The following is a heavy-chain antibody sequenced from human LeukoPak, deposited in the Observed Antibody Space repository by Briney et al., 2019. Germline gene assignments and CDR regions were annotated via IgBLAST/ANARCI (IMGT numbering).Heavy chain of an antibody. CDR3: ARDEAIFGVVITDRYYFDY. D-gene: IGHD3-3*01. CDR1: GYTFTSYA. V-gene: IGHV1-3*01. J-gene: IGHJ4*02. CDR2: INAGNGNT. Sequence: ASVNVSCKASGYTFTSYAMHWVRQAPGQRLEWMGWINAGNGNTKYSQKFQGRVTITRDTSASTAYMELRSLRSDDTAVYYCARDEAIFGVVITDRYYFDYWGQGTLVTVSS.